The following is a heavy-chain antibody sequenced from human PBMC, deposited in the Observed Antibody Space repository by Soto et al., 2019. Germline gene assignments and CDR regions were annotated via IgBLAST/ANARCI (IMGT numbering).Heavy chain of an antibody. Sequence: QVQLVQSGAEVKKPGSSVKVSCKASGGTFSSYAISWVRQAPGQGLEWMGGIIPIFGTANYAQKFQGRVTITADESTSTAHMELSSLRSEDTAVYYCASRAGVIGYYYYGMDVWGQGTTVTVSS. J-gene: IGHJ6*02. CDR2: IIPIFGTA. CDR1: GGTFSSYA. CDR3: ASRAGVIGYYYYGMDV. V-gene: IGHV1-69*01. D-gene: IGHD2-21*01.